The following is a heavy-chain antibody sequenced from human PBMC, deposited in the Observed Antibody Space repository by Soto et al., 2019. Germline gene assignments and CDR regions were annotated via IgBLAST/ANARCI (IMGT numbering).Heavy chain of an antibody. CDR1: GGSFNTYT. V-gene: IGHV1-69*01. CDR3: ASLNNWSSGDGRIDV. CDR2: IIPIFGKP. D-gene: IGHD1-26*01. Sequence: QVQLVQSVAEVQKPGSSVKVSCKASGGSFNTYTISWVRQAPGQGLQWMGGIIPIFGKPTYAQAFQGRVTIAADEHTSTVYMELRSLRSEDTALYYCASLNNWSSGDGRIDVWGRGTAVIVSS. J-gene: IGHJ6*02.